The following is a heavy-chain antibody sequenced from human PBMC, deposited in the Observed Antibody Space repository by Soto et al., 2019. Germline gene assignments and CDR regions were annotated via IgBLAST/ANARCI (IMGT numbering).Heavy chain of an antibody. CDR3: ARNYGLEAFDI. V-gene: IGHV4-59*01. Sequence: SETLSLTCTVSGGPISSYYWSWIRQPPGKGLEWIGYIYYSGSTNYNPSLKSRVTISVDTSKNQFSLKLSSVTAADTAVYYCARNYGLEAFDIWGQGTMVTVSS. J-gene: IGHJ3*02. CDR1: GGPISSYY. D-gene: IGHD4-17*01. CDR2: IYYSGST.